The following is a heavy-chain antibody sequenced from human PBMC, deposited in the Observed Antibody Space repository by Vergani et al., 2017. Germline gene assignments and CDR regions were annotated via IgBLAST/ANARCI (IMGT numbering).Heavy chain of an antibody. D-gene: IGHD1-14*01. CDR2: IDRTGRT. J-gene: IGHJ3*01. V-gene: IGHV4-38-2*02. CDR1: GYSISSGYF. Sequence: QVQLQESGPRLVKPSETLSLICSVSGYSISSGYFWSWIRQSPGKGLEWLGTIDRTGRTHLSPSLKSRLTISVDTTKNQFSLRRTSATAADTAVYFCARDGMCPAEIDPKNAFHVWGQGTRVSV. CDR3: ARDGMCPAEIDPKNAFHV.